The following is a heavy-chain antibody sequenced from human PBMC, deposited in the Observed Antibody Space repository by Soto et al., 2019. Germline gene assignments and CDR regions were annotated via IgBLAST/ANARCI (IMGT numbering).Heavy chain of an antibody. CDR2: ISSSSSTI. CDR3: AREGQQLPRRKAFDY. V-gene: IGHV3-48*02. D-gene: IGHD6-13*01. Sequence: GGSLRLSCAASGFTFSSYSTNWVRQAPGKGLEWVSYISSSSSTIYYADSVKGRFTTSRDNAKNSLYLQMNSLRDEDTAVYYCAREGQQLPRRKAFDYWGQGTLVTVSS. J-gene: IGHJ4*02. CDR1: GFTFSSYS.